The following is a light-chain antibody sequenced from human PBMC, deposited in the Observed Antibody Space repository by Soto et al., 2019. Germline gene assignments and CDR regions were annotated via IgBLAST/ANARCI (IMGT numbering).Light chain of an antibody. V-gene: IGLV3-21*02. CDR3: QVWDSSTDQSV. CDR1: AIESKS. J-gene: IGLJ1*01. CDR2: DDS. Sequence: SYELTQPPSVSVAPGQTARVSCGGNAIESKSVHWYQQKPGQAPVLVVYDDSDRPSGIPERFSGSNSGNTATLTISRVEAGDEADYYCQVWDSSTDQSVFGTGTKLTVL.